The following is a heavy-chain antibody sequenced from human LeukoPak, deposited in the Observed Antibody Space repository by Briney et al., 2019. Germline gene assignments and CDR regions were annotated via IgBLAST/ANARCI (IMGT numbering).Heavy chain of an antibody. D-gene: IGHD3-16*02. J-gene: IGHJ4*02. CDR3: AKEEDMITFGGVIGYIDY. CDR1: GFTFSSYA. V-gene: IGHV3-23*01. Sequence: PGGSLRLSCAASGFTFSSYAMSWVRQAPGKGLEWVSAISGSGGSTYYADSVKGRFTISRDNSKNTLYLQMNSLRAEDTAVYCCAKEEDMITFGGVIGYIDYWGQGTLVTVSS. CDR2: ISGSGGST.